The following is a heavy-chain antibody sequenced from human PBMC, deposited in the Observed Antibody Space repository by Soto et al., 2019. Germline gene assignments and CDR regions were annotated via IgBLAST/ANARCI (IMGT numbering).Heavy chain of an antibody. CDR2: ISGSDGKT. V-gene: IGHV3-23*01. Sequence: EVQLLESGGGLVRPGGSLRLSCTASGFSFSSYALSWVRQAPGKGLEWVSTISGSDGKTYYADSVKGRFTISRDNAKNSLYLQMHSLRAEDTAVYYCATNVVATTRALDIWGQGTMVTVSS. D-gene: IGHD1-1*01. J-gene: IGHJ3*02. CDR3: ATNVVATTRALDI. CDR1: GFSFSSYA.